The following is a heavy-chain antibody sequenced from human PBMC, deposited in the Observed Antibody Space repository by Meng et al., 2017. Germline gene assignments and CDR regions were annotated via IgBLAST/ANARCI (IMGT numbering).Heavy chain of an antibody. CDR3: ARVEYDFWSGYYRSGWFDP. D-gene: IGHD3-3*01. CDR2: IYHSGST. Sequence: GSLRLSCAVSGYSISSGYYWGWIRQPPGKGLEWIGSIYHSGSTYYNPSLKGRVTISVDTSKNQFSLKLSSVTAADTAVYYCARVEYDFWSGYYRSGWFDPWGQGTLVTVSS. J-gene: IGHJ5*02. V-gene: IGHV4-38-2*01. CDR1: GYSISSGYY.